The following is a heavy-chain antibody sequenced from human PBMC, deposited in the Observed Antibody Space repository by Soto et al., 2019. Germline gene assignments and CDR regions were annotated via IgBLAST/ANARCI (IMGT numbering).Heavy chain of an antibody. CDR3: AGDPDSHYNDSHASSYP. V-gene: IGHV1-69*04. CDR1: GGTFSTYT. J-gene: IGHJ5*02. Sequence: SVNVSCKASGGTFSTYTITWVRQAPGQGLEWMGRIIPIIGIINYAQKFQGRVTISADKFTGTAYMELTGLRSDDTAVYYCAGDPDSHYNDSHASSYPWGQ. D-gene: IGHD4-4*01. CDR2: IIPIIGII.